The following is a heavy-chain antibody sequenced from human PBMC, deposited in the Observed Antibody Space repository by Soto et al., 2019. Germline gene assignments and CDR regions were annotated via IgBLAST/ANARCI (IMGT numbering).Heavy chain of an antibody. J-gene: IGHJ4*02. CDR1: GFTFSDYY. CDR2: IGSSGSTI. Sequence: GSLRLSCAASGFTFSDYYMTWLRQAPGKGPEWVSHIGSSGSTIYYADSVKGRFTISRDNAKNSLYLQMNSLSAEDTALYYCARETTACFGYWGQGTLVTVSS. D-gene: IGHD4-17*01. V-gene: IGHV3-11*01. CDR3: ARETTACFGY.